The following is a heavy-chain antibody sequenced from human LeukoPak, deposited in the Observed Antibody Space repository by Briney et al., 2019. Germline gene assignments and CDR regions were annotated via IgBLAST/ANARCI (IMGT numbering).Heavy chain of an antibody. V-gene: IGHV3-43D*03. D-gene: IGHD3-10*01. Sequence: GGSLRLSCAASGFTFDDYAMHWVRQAPGKGLEWVSLISWDGGSTYYADSVKGRFTISRDNSKNSLYLQMNSLRAEDTALYYCAKDSYYGSGSIDYWGQGTLVTVSS. CDR2: ISWDGGST. CDR1: GFTFDDYA. CDR3: AKDSYYGSGSIDY. J-gene: IGHJ4*02.